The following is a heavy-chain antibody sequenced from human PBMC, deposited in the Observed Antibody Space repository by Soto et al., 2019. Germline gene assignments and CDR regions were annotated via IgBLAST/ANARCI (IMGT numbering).Heavy chain of an antibody. CDR1: GYTFTGYY. D-gene: IGHD2-2*02. CDR2: INPNSGGT. Sequence: ASVKVSCKASGYTFTGYYMHWVRQAPGQGLEWMGWINPNSGGTNYAQKFQGRVTMTRDTSISTAYMELSRLRSDDTAVYYCASTIVVVPAAIAWFDPWGQGTLVT. V-gene: IGHV1-2*02. CDR3: ASTIVVVPAAIAWFDP. J-gene: IGHJ5*02.